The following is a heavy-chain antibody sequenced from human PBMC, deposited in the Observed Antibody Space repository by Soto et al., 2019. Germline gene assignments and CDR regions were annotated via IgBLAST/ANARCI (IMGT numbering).Heavy chain of an antibody. J-gene: IGHJ4*02. Sequence: QVQLQQWGAGLLKPSETLSLTCAVYGGSFSGYYWSWIRHPPGKGLEWIGEINHSGSTNYNPSLKSRVTISVDTSKNQFSLKLSSVTAADTAVYYCAREDILTGYYPFDYWGQGTLVTVSS. CDR2: INHSGST. D-gene: IGHD3-9*01. CDR1: GGSFSGYY. CDR3: AREDILTGYYPFDY. V-gene: IGHV4-34*01.